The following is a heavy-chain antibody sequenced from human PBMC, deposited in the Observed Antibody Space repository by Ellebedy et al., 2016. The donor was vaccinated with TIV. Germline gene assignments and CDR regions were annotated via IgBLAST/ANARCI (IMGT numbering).Heavy chain of an antibody. V-gene: IGHV5-51*01. Sequence: PGGSLRLSCKVSGYTFTSNCIAWVRQMPGKGLEWVGIIYPSYPDASYSPSFQGQVTISVDKSINTAYLQWSSLKASDTAKYYCATHLCSVQLIPPRTYNYWYYSMDVWGQGTMVTVSS. CDR1: GYTFTSNC. CDR2: IYPSYPDA. J-gene: IGHJ6*02. CDR3: ATHLCSVQLIPPRTYNYWYYSMDV. D-gene: IGHD1-1*01.